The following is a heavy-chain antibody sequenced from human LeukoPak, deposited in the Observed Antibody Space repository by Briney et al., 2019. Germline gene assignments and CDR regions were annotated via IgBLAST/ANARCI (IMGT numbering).Heavy chain of an antibody. D-gene: IGHD1-26*01. CDR1: GFTFRDYN. CDR3: ASGELLHVPLIDY. V-gene: IGHV3-11*04. J-gene: IGHJ4*02. CDR2: INSGGGSI. Sequence: GGSLRLSCAASGFTFRDYNMSWIRQAPGQGLEYISYINSGGGSIYYADSVRGRFTISRDNSKNTLYLQMNSLRAEDTAVYYCASGELLHVPLIDYWGQGTLVTVSS.